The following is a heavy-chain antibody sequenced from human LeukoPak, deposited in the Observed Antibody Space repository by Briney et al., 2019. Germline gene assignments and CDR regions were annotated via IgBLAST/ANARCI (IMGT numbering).Heavy chain of an antibody. Sequence: SETLSLTCAVYGGSFSGYYWSWIRQPPGKGLEWIGEINHSGSTNYNPSLKSRVTISVNTSKNQFSLKLSSVTAADTAVYYCARGVVILYYYYYYGMDVWGQGTTVTVSS. V-gene: IGHV4-34*01. CDR3: ARGVVILYYYYYYGMDV. CDR1: GGSFSGYY. D-gene: IGHD3-10*01. CDR2: INHSGST. J-gene: IGHJ6*02.